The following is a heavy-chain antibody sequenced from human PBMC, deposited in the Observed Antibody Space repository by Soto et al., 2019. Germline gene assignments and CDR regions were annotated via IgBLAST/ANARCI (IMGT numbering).Heavy chain of an antibody. V-gene: IGHV4-4*02. Sequence: SETLSLTCAVSGGSISSSNWWSWVRQPPGKGLEWIGEIYHSGSTNHNPSLKSRVTISVDKSKNQFSLKLSSVTAADTAVYYCARSEYSSSSWYFDLWGRGTLVTVSS. CDR2: IYHSGST. D-gene: IGHD6-6*01. CDR3: ARSEYSSSSWYFDL. CDR1: GGSISSSNW. J-gene: IGHJ2*01.